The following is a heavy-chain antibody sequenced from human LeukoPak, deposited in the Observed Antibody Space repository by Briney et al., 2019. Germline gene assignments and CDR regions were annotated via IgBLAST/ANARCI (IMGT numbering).Heavy chain of an antibody. CDR3: AKSGYCSGGTCYHY. CDR1: GFTFSSYA. J-gene: IGHJ4*02. V-gene: IGHV3-33*06. Sequence: GGSLRLSCAASGFTFSSYAMHWVRQAPGKGLEWVAIIWSDGNNKYYADSVEGRFTISRDTSKNTLNLQMNSLRADDTAVYYCAKSGYCSGGTCYHYWGQGTLVTVSS. D-gene: IGHD2-15*01. CDR2: IWSDGNNK.